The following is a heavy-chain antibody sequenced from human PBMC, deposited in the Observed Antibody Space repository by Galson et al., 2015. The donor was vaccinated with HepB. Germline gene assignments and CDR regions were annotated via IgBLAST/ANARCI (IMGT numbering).Heavy chain of an antibody. CDR2: IIPILGIA. J-gene: IGHJ4*02. D-gene: IGHD2-15*01. Sequence: QSGAEVKKPGESLRISCKASGGTFSSYTISWVRQAPGQGLEWMGRIIPILGIANYAQKFQGRVTITADKSTSTAYMELSSLRSEDTAVYYCALDCSGGSCYPQVDYWGQGTLVTVSS. CDR1: GGTFSSYT. CDR3: ALDCSGGSCYPQVDY. V-gene: IGHV1-69*02.